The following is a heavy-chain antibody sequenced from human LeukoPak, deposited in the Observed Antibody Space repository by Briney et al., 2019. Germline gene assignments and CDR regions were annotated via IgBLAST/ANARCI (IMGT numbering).Heavy chain of an antibody. Sequence: PGGSLRLSCAASGFTFSIYAMSWVRQAPGKGLEGFSAISGSGGSTYYADSVKGRFTISRYNSKNTMYLQMNSLRAEDTAVYYCARDAGLGTFGFFDYWGQGTLVTVSS. CDR3: ARDAGLGTFGFFDY. D-gene: IGHD7-27*01. J-gene: IGHJ4*02. V-gene: IGHV3-23*01. CDR2: ISGSGGST. CDR1: GFTFSIYA.